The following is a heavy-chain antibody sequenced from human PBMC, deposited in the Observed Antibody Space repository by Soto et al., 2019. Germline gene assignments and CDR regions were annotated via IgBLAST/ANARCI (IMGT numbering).Heavy chain of an antibody. V-gene: IGHV5-51*01. CDR3: ARQDGDYLVADNYGMDV. CDR2: IYPGDSDT. CDR1: GYSFTSYW. D-gene: IGHD4-17*01. J-gene: IGHJ6*02. Sequence: PGEPPKTSLTGSGYSFTSYWIPWARQMPGKGLEWMGIIYPGDSDTRYSPAFQGQVTISADKSISTAYLQWSSLKASDTAMYYCARQDGDYLVADNYGMDVWGQGTTVTVSS.